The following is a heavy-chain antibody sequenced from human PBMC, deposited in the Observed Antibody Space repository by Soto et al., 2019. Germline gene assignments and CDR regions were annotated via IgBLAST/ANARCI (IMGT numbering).Heavy chain of an antibody. D-gene: IGHD6-19*01. CDR1: GFTFSSYG. V-gene: IGHV3-33*01. Sequence: GGSLRLSCAASGFTFSSYGMHWVRQAPGKGLEWVAVIWYDGSNKYYADSVKGRFTISRDNSKNTLYLQMNSLRAEDTAVYYCARDSQQWLVRGWFDPWGQGTLVTVSS. CDR3: ARDSQQWLVRGWFDP. CDR2: IWYDGSNK. J-gene: IGHJ5*02.